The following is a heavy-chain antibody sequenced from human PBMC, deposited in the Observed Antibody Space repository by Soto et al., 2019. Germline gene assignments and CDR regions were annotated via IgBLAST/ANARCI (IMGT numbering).Heavy chain of an antibody. V-gene: IGHV3-30-3*01. D-gene: IGHD3-10*01. J-gene: IGHJ6*02. Sequence: VQLVESGGGVVQPGRSLRLSCAASGFTFSSYAMHWVRQAPGKGLEWVAVISYDGSNKYYADSVKGRFTISRDNSKNTLYLQMNSLRAEDTAVYYCARDLLLWFGELLTGGMDVWGQGTTVTVSS. CDR2: ISYDGSNK. CDR3: ARDLLLWFGELLTGGMDV. CDR1: GFTFSSYA.